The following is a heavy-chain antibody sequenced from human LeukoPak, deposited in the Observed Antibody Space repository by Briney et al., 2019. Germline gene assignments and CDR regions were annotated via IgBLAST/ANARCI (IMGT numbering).Heavy chain of an antibody. V-gene: IGHV3-7*03. CDR3: ARDSPAGNL. CDR1: GFTLSGYW. CDR2: IKQDGSEK. J-gene: IGHJ2*01. Sequence: PGGSLRLSCAASGFTLSGYWMSWVRQAPGKGLEWVANIKQDGSEKYYVGSVRGRFTISRDNVKNSLFLQMNSLRVEDTAVYFCARDSPAGNLWGRGTLVTVSS.